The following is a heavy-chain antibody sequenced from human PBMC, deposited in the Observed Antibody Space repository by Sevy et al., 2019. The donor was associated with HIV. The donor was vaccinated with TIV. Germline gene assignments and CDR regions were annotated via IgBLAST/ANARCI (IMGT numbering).Heavy chain of an antibody. J-gene: IGHJ6*02. D-gene: IGHD2-2*01. Sequence: GGSLRRSCVASGFTFSNSAMSWVRQAPGKGLEWVSTISAIDDGTYYADSVKGRFTISRDNSKNTLYLQMNSLRAEDTAVYYCAKDMGYCSSTSCWYGMDVWGQGTTVTVSS. CDR2: ISAIDDGT. CDR3: AKDMGYCSSTSCWYGMDV. CDR1: GFTFSNSA. V-gene: IGHV3-23*01.